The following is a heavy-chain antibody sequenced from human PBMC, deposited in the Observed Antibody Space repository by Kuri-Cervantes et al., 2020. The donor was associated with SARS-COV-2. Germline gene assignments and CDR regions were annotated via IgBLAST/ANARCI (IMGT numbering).Heavy chain of an antibody. J-gene: IGHJ6*02. CDR2: ISAYSGNT. CDR1: GGTFSSYA. CDR3: ARDRGSSGWSWVYYYYGMDV. D-gene: IGHD6-19*01. Sequence: ASVKVSCKASGGTFSSYAISWVRQAPGQGLEWMGWISAYSGNTNYAQKLQGRVTMTTDTSTSTAYMELRSLRSDDTAVYYCARDRGSSGWSWVYYYYGMDVWGQGTTVTVSS. V-gene: IGHV1-18*01.